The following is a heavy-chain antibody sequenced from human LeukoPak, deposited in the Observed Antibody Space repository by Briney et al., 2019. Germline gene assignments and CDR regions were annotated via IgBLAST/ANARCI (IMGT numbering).Heavy chain of an antibody. J-gene: IGHJ4*02. Sequence: GGSLRLSCAPSAFTFSSYSMNWVRQAPGKGLEWVSSISSSSSYIYYADSVKGRFTISRDNAKNSLYLQMNSLRAEDTAVYYCARVARGVSLDYWGQGTLVTVSS. V-gene: IGHV3-21*01. D-gene: IGHD3-10*01. CDR3: ARVARGVSLDY. CDR1: AFTFSSYS. CDR2: ISSSSSYI.